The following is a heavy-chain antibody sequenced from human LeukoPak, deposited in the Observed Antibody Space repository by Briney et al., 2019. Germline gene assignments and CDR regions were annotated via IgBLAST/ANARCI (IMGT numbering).Heavy chain of an antibody. CDR1: GGSISSYY. J-gene: IGHJ4*02. D-gene: IGHD3-22*01. CDR3: ASGPSGSSGYSIDY. Sequence: SETLSLTCTVSGGSISSYYGSWIRQPAEKGLEWIGRIYSTGGTNYNPSLKSRVTISVDKSKNQFSLKLNFVTAADTAVYYCASGPSGSSGYSIDYWGQGTLVTVSS. V-gene: IGHV4-4*07. CDR2: IYSTGGT.